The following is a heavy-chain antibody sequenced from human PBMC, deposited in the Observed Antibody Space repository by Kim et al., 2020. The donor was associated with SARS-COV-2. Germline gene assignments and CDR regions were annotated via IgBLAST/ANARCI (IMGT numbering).Heavy chain of an antibody. CDR2: ISGSGGST. V-gene: IGHV3-23*01. CDR3: AKVILSGSYSFKYDAFDI. Sequence: GGSLRLSCAASGFTFSSYAMSWVRQTPGKGLEWVSAISGSGGSTYYADSVKGRFTISRDNSKNTLYLQMNSLRADDTAVYYCAKVILSGSYSFKYDAFDIWGQGTMVTVSS. J-gene: IGHJ3*02. D-gene: IGHD1-26*01. CDR1: GFTFSSYA.